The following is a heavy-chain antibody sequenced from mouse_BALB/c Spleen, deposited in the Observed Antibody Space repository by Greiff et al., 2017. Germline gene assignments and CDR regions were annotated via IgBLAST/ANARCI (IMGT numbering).Heavy chain of an antibody. V-gene: IGHV5-12-1*01. D-gene: IGHD2-10*01. J-gene: IGHJ4*01. CDR2: ISSGGGSN. Sequence: DVKLVESGGGLVKPGGSLKLSCAASGFAFSSYDMSWVRQTPEKRLEWVAYISSGGGSNYYPDTVKGRFTISRDNAKNTLYLQMSSLKSEDTAMYYCARRQAYYGYAMDYWGQGTSVTVSS. CDR3: ARRQAYYGYAMDY. CDR1: GFAFSSYD.